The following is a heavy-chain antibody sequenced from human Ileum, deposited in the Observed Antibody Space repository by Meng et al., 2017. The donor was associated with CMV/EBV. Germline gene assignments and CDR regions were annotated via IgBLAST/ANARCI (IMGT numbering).Heavy chain of an antibody. J-gene: IGHJ4*02. V-gene: IGHV3-23*01. CDR3: VRGFHGSISTYLDQ. Sequence: SGFPFKDPAMNWVRQRPGKGLEWLAGIRNGGGLTYYAESVNGRFSISRDNSKSLLTLQMNSLRADDTALYYCVRGFHGSISTYLDQWGQGTLVTVSS. D-gene: IGHD2-2*01. CDR2: IRNGGGLT. CDR1: GFPFKDPA.